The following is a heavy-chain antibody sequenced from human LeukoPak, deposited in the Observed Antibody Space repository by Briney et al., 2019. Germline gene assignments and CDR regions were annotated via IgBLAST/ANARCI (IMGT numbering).Heavy chain of an antibody. V-gene: IGHV4-38-2*02. Sequence: PSETLSLTCTVSDYSISSSYYWGWIRQPPGKGLEWFGIIYHSGSTYYNPSLKSRVTISVDTSKNQFSLKLSSVTAADTAVYYCARVSGRFTWYFDLWGQGTLVTVSS. CDR3: ARVSGRFTWYFDL. CDR2: IYHSGST. CDR1: DYSISSSYY. J-gene: IGHJ2*01.